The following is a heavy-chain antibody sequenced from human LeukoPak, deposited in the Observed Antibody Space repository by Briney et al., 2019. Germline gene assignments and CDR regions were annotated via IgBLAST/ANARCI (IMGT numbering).Heavy chain of an antibody. D-gene: IGHD3-22*01. J-gene: IGHJ3*02. Sequence: GGSLRLSCAASGFTFSSYAMHWVRQAPGKGLEYVSAISSNGGSTYYANSVKGRFTISRDNSKNTLYLQMGSLRAEDMAVYYCARVLVSYYYDSSGYPDAFDIWGQGTMVTVPS. CDR3: ARVLVSYYYDSSGYPDAFDI. CDR1: GFTFSSYA. CDR2: ISSNGGST. V-gene: IGHV3-64*01.